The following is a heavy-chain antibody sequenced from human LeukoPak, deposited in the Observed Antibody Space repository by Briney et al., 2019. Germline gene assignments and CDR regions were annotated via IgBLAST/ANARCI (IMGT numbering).Heavy chain of an antibody. CDR1: GFTLSTYN. V-gene: IGHV3-21*01. CDR3: ARRATTERGHSYGLDF. CDR2: IGSSGSYI. J-gene: IGHJ4*02. Sequence: GGSLRLSCAASGFTLSTYNMNWVRQAPGKGLEWVSSIGSSGSYIYYADSLTGRFTISRDNAKNSLYLQMNSLRAEDTAMYYCARRATTERGHSYGLDFWGQGTLVTVSS. D-gene: IGHD5-18*01.